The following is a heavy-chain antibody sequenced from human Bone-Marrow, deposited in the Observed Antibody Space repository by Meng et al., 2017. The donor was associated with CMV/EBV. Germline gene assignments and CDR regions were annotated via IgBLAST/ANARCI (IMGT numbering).Heavy chain of an antibody. Sequence: GGSLRLSCAASGFTFSSYSMNWVRQAPGKGLEWVSYISSSSTIYYADSVKGRFTISRDNAKNSLYLQMNSLRAEDTAVYYCARDRDFWRADGMDVWGQGTTVTVSS. J-gene: IGHJ6*02. CDR3: ARDRDFWRADGMDV. CDR2: ISSSSTI. D-gene: IGHD3-3*01. V-gene: IGHV3-48*04. CDR1: GFTFSSYS.